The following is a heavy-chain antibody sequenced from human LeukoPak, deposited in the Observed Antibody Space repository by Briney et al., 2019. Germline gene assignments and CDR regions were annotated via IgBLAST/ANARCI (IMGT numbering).Heavy chain of an antibody. J-gene: IGHJ3*02. V-gene: IGHV1-69*05. D-gene: IGHD2/OR15-2a*01. CDR3: ARASMEPTFFGGAFDI. Sequence: ASVKVSCKASGGTFSNFGVSWVRQAPGQGLEWMGGIIPMFGTTNSAQSFQGRVSITTDDSTSSAYMELSRLRSDDTAVYLCARASMEPTFFGGAFDIWGQGTMVTVSS. CDR1: GGTFSNFG. CDR2: IIPMFGTT.